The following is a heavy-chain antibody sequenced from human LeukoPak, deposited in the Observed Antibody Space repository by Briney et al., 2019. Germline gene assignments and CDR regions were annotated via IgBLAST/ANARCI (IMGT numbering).Heavy chain of an antibody. D-gene: IGHD4-17*01. CDR3: ARSHADPTVTNFDY. Sequence: SQTLSLTCTVSGGSISSGSYYWSWIRQPAGKGLEWIGRIYTSGSTNYNPSLRSRVTISVDTSKNQFSLKLSSVTAADTAVYYCARSHADPTVTNFDYWGQGTLVTVSS. V-gene: IGHV4-61*02. J-gene: IGHJ4*02. CDR1: GGSISSGSYY. CDR2: IYTSGST.